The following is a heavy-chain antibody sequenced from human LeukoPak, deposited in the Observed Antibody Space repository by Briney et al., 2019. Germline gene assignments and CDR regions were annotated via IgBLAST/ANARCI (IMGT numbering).Heavy chain of an antibody. CDR2: ISAYNDNT. V-gene: IGHV1-18*01. Sequence: ASVKVSCKGSGYSFGSFGISWVRQAPGQGLEWVGWISAYNDNTIYAQKFQARDTMTRDTSTTTAHLELRSLRSDDTAVYYCARPFYDILTGRGEYYFYAMDVWGQGTTVTVSS. CDR1: GYSFGSFG. CDR3: ARPFYDILTGRGEYYFYAMDV. D-gene: IGHD3-9*01. J-gene: IGHJ6*02.